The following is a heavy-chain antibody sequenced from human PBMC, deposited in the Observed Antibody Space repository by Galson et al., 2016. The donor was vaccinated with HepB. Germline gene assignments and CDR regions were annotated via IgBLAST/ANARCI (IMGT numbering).Heavy chain of an antibody. Sequence: LSLTCNVSGAFISSGGYYWNWIRLHPGKGLEWIGCVYYSGSTYYNPSLESRATISVDTSENQFSLKLTSVTAADTAVYYCARGVSMVRGWLDPWGQGTRVTGSS. V-gene: IGHV4-31*03. CDR1: GAFISSGGYY. CDR3: ARGVSMVRGWLDP. CDR2: VYYSGST. D-gene: IGHD3-10*01. J-gene: IGHJ5*02.